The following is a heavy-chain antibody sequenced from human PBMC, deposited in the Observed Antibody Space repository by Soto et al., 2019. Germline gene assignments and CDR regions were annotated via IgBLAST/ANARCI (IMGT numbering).Heavy chain of an antibody. D-gene: IGHD3-10*01. V-gene: IGHV3-48*01. Sequence: GGSLRLSCAASGFTFSSYSMNWVRQAPGKGLEWVSYISSSSSTIYYADSVKGRFTISRDNAKNSLYLQMNSLRAEGTAVYYCARVWFGELIDYWGQGTLVTVSS. CDR3: ARVWFGELIDY. CDR2: ISSSSSTI. CDR1: GFTFSSYS. J-gene: IGHJ4*02.